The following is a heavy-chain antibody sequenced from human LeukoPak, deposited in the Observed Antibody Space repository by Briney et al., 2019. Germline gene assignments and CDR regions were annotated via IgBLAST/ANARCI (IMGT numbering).Heavy chain of an antibody. D-gene: IGHD6-6*01. J-gene: IGHJ5*02. Sequence: PSGTLSLTCAVSGASIDSHSWWSWVRQPPGKGLEWIGEIYHSGGANYKPSLKSRVTMSVDTSKNHFSLKLTSVTAADTAVYYCARVYSSSGGEGWFDPWGQGTLVTVSS. CDR3: ARVYSSSGGEGWFDP. CDR2: IYHSGGA. CDR1: GASIDSHSW. V-gene: IGHV4-4*02.